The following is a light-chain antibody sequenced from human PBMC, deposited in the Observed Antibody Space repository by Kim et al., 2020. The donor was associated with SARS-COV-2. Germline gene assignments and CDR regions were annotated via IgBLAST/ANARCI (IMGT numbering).Light chain of an antibody. Sequence: GQSVASTPAGNSSHVGAYKSDSMEHKHPRKAPKLMIYEVSKPPSGVPERFSGSEAGDTASLTVSGLHAEDEADYYCNSYASSNNVVFGRGTQLTVL. CDR3: NSYASSNNVV. CDR1: SSHVGAYKS. J-gene: IGLJ3*02. CDR2: EVS. V-gene: IGLV2-8*01.